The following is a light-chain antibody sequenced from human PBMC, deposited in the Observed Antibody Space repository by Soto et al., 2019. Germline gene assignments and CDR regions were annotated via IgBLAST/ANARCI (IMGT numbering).Light chain of an antibody. CDR2: KAS. Sequence: DIQMTQSPSTLSASVGDRVTITCRASQSISSWLAWYLQKPGKAPQLLIYKASNLQDGVPSRFSGSGSRTEFTLTISSLQPDDFATYYCQQYSSYSSYTFGQGTKLEIK. V-gene: IGKV1-5*03. CDR3: QQYSSYSSYT. CDR1: QSISSW. J-gene: IGKJ2*01.